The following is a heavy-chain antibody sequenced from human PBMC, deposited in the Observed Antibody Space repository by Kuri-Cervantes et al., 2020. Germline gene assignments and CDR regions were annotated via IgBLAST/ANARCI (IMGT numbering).Heavy chain of an antibody. V-gene: IGHV3-30*14. D-gene: IGHD3-10*01. Sequence: GGSLRLSCAASGFTFSSCAMHWVRQAPGKGLEWVAVISYDGSNKYYADSVKGRFTISRDNSKNTLYLQMNSLRAEDTAVYYCASGSFAFDYYYGMDVWGQGTTVTVSS. CDR2: ISYDGSNK. CDR3: ASGSFAFDYYYGMDV. J-gene: IGHJ6*02. CDR1: GFTFSSCA.